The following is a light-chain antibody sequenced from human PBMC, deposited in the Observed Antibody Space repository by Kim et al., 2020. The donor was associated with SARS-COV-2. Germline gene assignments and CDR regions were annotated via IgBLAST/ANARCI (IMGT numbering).Light chain of an antibody. CDR1: QIVLSSSNNRND. V-gene: IGKV4-1*01. Sequence: ATITCKSSQIVLSSSNNRNDLSWHQQKPGQPPRLLIYGASSRKSGVPDRFGGSVSGTDFTLTISSLQAEDVAVYYCQQYYTTPITFGQGTRLEIK. J-gene: IGKJ5*01. CDR3: QQYYTTPIT. CDR2: GAS.